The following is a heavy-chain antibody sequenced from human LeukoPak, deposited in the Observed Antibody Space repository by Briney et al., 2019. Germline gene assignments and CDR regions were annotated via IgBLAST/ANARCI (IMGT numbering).Heavy chain of an antibody. D-gene: IGHD6-13*01. V-gene: IGHV3-73*01. CDR3: IGAAGRLDFDY. J-gene: IGHJ4*02. CDR2: IRSKANSSAT. CDR1: GFTFSGSA. Sequence: GGSLRLSCAASGFTFSGSAMDWVSQASRKGLEWVGRIRSKANSSATTYSTSVTGRFTISRGDSKNTAYLQMNSLETEYTAVYYCIGAAGRLDFDYWGQGTLVTVSS.